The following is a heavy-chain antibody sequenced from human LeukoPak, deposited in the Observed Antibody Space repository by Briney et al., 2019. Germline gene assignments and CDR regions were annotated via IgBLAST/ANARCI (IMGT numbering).Heavy chain of an antibody. CDR1: GYSFNTNW. CDR2: TYPGDSDT. V-gene: IGHV5-51*01. D-gene: IGHD1-14*01. Sequence: GESLKISCKGSGYSFNTNWIGWVGQMPGKGLEWVGITYPGDSDTRYSPSFQGQVTISADKDISTAYLQWSSLKASDTAMYYCAPGGQRLEGGKFDFRGQGTLVAVSS. CDR3: APGGQRLEGGKFDF. J-gene: IGHJ4*02.